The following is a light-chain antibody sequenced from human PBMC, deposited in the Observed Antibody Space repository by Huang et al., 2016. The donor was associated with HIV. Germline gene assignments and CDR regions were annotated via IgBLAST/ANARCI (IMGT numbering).Light chain of an antibody. Sequence: DIQMTQSPSSLSASVGDRVTITCRASQGISNSLAWYQQKPGKAPKLLLYAASRLKSGVPSRFSVSGSGTDYTLTISSLQPDEFATYYCQQYYSTPPIIFGQGTRLEIK. CDR1: QGISNS. J-gene: IGKJ5*01. CDR3: QQYYSTPPII. V-gene: IGKV1-NL1*01. CDR2: AAS.